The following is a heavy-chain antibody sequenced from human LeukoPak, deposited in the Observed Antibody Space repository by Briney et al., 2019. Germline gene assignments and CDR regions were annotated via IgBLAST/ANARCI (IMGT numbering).Heavy chain of an antibody. V-gene: IGHV4-39*07. Sequence: SETLSLTCTVSGGSISSSSYYWGWIRQPPGKGLEWIGSIYYSGSTYYNPSLKSRVTISVDTSKNQFSLKLSSVTAADTAVYYCARGFRGASFDYWGQGTLVTVSS. J-gene: IGHJ4*02. D-gene: IGHD1-26*01. CDR3: ARGFRGASFDY. CDR1: GGSISSSSYY. CDR2: IYYSGST.